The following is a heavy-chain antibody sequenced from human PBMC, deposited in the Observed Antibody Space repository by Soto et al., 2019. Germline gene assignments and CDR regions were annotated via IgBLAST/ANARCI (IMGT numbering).Heavy chain of an antibody. J-gene: IGHJ6*04. V-gene: IGHV3-23*01. Sequence: EVQLLESGGGLVQPGGSLRLSCAASGFTFSSYAMSWVRQAPGKGLEWVSAISGSGGSTYYADSVKGRFTISRDNSKNTLYLQMNSLRAEDTAVYYCAKQLVEPRGYYYYGMDVWGKGTTVTVSS. D-gene: IGHD1-1*01. CDR2: ISGSGGST. CDR1: GFTFSSYA. CDR3: AKQLVEPRGYYYYGMDV.